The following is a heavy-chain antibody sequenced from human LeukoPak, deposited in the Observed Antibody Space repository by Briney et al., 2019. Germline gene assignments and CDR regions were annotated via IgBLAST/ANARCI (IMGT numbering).Heavy chain of an antibody. V-gene: IGHV4-34*01. CDR3: ARYGSGSYYRYNWFDP. CDR2: INHSGST. J-gene: IGHJ5*02. D-gene: IGHD3-10*01. Sequence: PSETLSLTCAVYGGSFSGYYWSWIRQPPGKGLEWIGEINHSGSTNYNPSLKSRVTISVDTSKNQFSLKLSSVAAADTAVYYCARYGSGSYYRYNWFDPWGQGTLVTVSS. CDR1: GGSFSGYY.